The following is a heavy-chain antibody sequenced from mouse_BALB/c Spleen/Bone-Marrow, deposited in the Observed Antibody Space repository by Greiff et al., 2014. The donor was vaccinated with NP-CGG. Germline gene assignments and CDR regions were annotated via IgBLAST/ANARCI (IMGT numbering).Heavy chain of an antibody. CDR2: IHPNSGNT. CDR3: ARSYRYWYFDV. D-gene: IGHD2-14*01. J-gene: IGHJ1*01. V-gene: IGHV1S130*01. CDR1: GYTFTSSW. Sequence: QVQLQQSGSVLVRPGASVKLSCKASGYTFTSSWMHWAKQRPGQGLEWIGDIHPNSGNTIYNEKFRGKATLTVDTSSNTAYVDLSSLTSEDSAVYYCARSYRYWYFDVWGAGTTVTVSS.